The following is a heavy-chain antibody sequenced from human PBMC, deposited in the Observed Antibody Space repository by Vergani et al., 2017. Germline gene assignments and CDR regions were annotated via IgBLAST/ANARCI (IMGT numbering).Heavy chain of an antibody. CDR3: ARDSMAAAGRYYYYYYGMDV. V-gene: IGHV3-7*01. Sequence: EVQLVESGGGLVQPGGSLRLPCAASGFTFSSYWMSWVRQAPGKGLEWVANIKQDGSEKYYVDSVKGRFTISRDNAKNSLYLQMNSLRAEDTAVYYCARDSMAAAGRYYYYYYGMDVWGQGTTVTVSS. CDR2: IKQDGSEK. D-gene: IGHD6-13*01. CDR1: GFTFSSYW. J-gene: IGHJ6*02.